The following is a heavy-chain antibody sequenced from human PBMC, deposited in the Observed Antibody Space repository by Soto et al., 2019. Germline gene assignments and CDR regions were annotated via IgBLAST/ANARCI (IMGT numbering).Heavy chain of an antibody. CDR1: GFTFSSYW. Sequence: GGSLRLSCSASGFTFSSYWMSWVRQVPGKGLDLVANIKQDGSEKYYLASVKGRFTISRANVQNSLYNQMNSERAEDTAVYYCARRMISYSSGSYNWFDPCGHATVVTVSS. CDR2: IKQDGSEK. D-gene: IGHD6-19*01. J-gene: IGHJ5*02. CDR3: ARRMISYSSGSYNWFDP. V-gene: IGHV3-7*01.